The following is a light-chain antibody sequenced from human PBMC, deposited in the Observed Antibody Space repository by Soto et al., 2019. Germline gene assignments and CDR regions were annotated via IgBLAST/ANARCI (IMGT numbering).Light chain of an antibody. CDR2: HAS. CDR3: QQYYMYSYT. CDR1: QSISTY. Sequence: DIQMTQPSTLSASVGDRVTIHCRASQSISTYLAWYQQKPGKAPKVLIYHASNLESGVPSRFSGGGSGTEFTLTISSLQPDDFATYYCQQYYMYSYTFGQGTKLDIK. V-gene: IGKV1-5*01. J-gene: IGKJ2*01.